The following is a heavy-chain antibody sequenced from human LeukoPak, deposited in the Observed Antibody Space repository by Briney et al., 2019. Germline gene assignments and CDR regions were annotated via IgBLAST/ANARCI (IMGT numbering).Heavy chain of an antibody. CDR3: ARGGYYAASDI. J-gene: IGHJ4*02. Sequence: PGGSLRLSCAASGFTFSSYAMSWVRQAPGKGLEYVSAIVSNGGNTYYADSVRGRFTISRDNSKDTVYLQMGSLRPEDTAVYYCARGGYYAASDIWGQGALVTVSS. V-gene: IGHV3-64*02. CDR1: GFTFSSYA. CDR2: IVSNGGNT. D-gene: IGHD3-3*01.